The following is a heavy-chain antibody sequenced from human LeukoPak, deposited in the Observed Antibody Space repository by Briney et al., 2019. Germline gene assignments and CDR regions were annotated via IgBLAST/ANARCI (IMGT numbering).Heavy chain of an antibody. CDR1: GYTFTNYA. D-gene: IGHD6-19*01. J-gene: IGHJ6*03. Sequence: ASVKVSCKASGYTFTNYAISWVRQAPGQGLEWVGWVSTYNGNTNYAQRVQGRVTMTTDTSTSTAYMELRSLRSDDTAVYYCARDQNSSGWTSYYYYYYMDVWGKGTTVTVSS. CDR2: VSTYNGNT. V-gene: IGHV1-18*01. CDR3: ARDQNSSGWTSYYYYYYMDV.